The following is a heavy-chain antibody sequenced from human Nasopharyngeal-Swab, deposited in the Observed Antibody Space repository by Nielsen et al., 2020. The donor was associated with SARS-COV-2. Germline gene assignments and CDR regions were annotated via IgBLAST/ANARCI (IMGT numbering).Heavy chain of an antibody. J-gene: IGHJ6*02. CDR2: MYSDDRT. CDR3: ARGAYRLLDV. Sequence: GESLKISCAASDFTVSGNYMTWVRQAPGKGPEWVSVMYSDDRTDYSDSVRGRFTVSRDNSKNTLYLQMNGLRAEDTAVYYCARGAYRLLDVWGQGTPVTVS. CDR1: DFTVSGNY. D-gene: IGHD3-16*01. V-gene: IGHV3-53*01.